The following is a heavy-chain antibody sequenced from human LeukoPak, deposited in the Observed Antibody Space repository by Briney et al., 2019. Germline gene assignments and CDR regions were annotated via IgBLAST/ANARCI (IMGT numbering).Heavy chain of an antibody. V-gene: IGHV4-4*07. CDR1: GGSFSSYY. CDR2: IYTSGST. J-gene: IGHJ4*02. Sequence: SETLSLTCTVSGGSFSSYYWSWIRQPAGKGLEWIGRIYTSGSTNYNSSLKSRVTMSVDTSKNQVSLKLSSVTAADTAVYYCATGDGYDSFDYWGQGTLVTVSS. D-gene: IGHD5-12*01. CDR3: ATGDGYDSFDY.